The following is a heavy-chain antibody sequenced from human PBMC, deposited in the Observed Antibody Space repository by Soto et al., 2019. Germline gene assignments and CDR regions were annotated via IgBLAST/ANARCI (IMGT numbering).Heavy chain of an antibody. CDR2: IIPIFGTA. V-gene: IGHV1-69*13. J-gene: IGHJ6*02. Sequence: SVKVSCKASGGTFSSYAISWVRQAPGQGLEWMGGIIPIFGTANYAQKFQGRVTITADESTSTAYMELSSLRSEDTAVYYCARDLGSSASPYYGMDVWGQGTTVTVSS. CDR1: GGTFSSYA. D-gene: IGHD6-25*01. CDR3: ARDLGSSASPYYGMDV.